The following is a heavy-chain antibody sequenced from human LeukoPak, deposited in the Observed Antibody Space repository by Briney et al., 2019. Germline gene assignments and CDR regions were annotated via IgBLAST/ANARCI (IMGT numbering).Heavy chain of an antibody. V-gene: IGHV4-30-2*01. D-gene: IGHD3-16*01. CDR1: GGSISSGGYS. J-gene: IGHJ6*02. Sequence: SQTLSLTCAVSGGSISSGGYSWSWIRQPPGKGLEWLGYIYHSGSTYYNPSLKSRVTISVDRSKNQFSLKLSSVTAADTAVYYCARGSSALYYGMNVWGQGTTVTVSS. CDR3: ARGSSALYYGMNV. CDR2: IYHSGST.